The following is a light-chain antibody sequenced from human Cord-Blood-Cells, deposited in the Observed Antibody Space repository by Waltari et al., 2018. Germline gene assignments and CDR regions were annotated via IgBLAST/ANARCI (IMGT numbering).Light chain of an antibody. CDR3: QQSYSTLT. CDR2: AAS. CDR1: QSIRSY. V-gene: IGKV1-39*01. Sequence: DIQMTQSPSSLSASVGDRVPITCRASQSIRSYLNWYQQKPGKAPKLLIYAASSLQSGVPSRFSGSGSGTDFTLTISSLQPEDFATYYCQQSYSTLTFGGGTKVEIK. J-gene: IGKJ4*01.